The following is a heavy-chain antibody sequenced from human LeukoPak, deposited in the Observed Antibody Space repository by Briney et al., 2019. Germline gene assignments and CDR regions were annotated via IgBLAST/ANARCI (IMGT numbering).Heavy chain of an antibody. CDR2: INHSGST. CDR1: GGSFSGYY. Sequence: SETLSLTCAAYGGSFSGYYWSWIRQPPGKGLEWIGEINHSGSTNYNPSLKSRVTISVDTSKNQFSLKLSSVTAADTAVYYCATRERGLRLGELSLRYYYMDVWGKGTTVTVSS. D-gene: IGHD3-16*02. V-gene: IGHV4-34*01. J-gene: IGHJ6*03. CDR3: ATRERGLRLGELSLRYYYMDV.